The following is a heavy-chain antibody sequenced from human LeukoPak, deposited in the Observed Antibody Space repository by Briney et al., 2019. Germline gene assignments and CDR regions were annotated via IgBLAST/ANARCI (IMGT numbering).Heavy chain of an antibody. D-gene: IGHD2-15*01. J-gene: IGHJ4*02. CDR3: ARGGYYSLDC. CDR1: GFTFRDYY. CDR2: ISSSSNYI. V-gene: IGHV3-21*01. Sequence: RGSLRLSCAASGFTFRDYYMNGVRQAPGKELEWVSSISSSSNYIYYADSVKGRFTISRDNAKNSLYLQMNSLRAEDTAVYYCARGGYYSLDCWGQGTLVTVSS.